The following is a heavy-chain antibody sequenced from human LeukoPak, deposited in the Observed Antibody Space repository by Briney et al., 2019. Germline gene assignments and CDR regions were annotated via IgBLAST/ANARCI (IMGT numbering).Heavy chain of an antibody. CDR2: ISSSSSYI. V-gene: IGHV3-21*01. Sequence: PGGSLRLSCAASGFTVSSNYMSWVRHAPGKGLEWVSSISSSSSYIYYADSVKGRFTISRDNAKNSLYLQMNSLRAEDTAVYYCARKYGRTYYYDSSGYYPVDYWGQGTLVTVSS. CDR1: GFTVSSNY. D-gene: IGHD3-22*01. J-gene: IGHJ4*02. CDR3: ARKYGRTYYYDSSGYYPVDY.